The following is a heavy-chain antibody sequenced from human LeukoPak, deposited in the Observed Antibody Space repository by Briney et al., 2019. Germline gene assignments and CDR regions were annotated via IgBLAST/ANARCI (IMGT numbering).Heavy chain of an antibody. CDR1: GGSISSYY. V-gene: IGHV4-59*01. CDR2: IYYSGST. J-gene: IGHJ4*02. CDR3: ARSSVGYDFWSGSFDY. Sequence: SETLSLTCTVSGGSISSYYWSWIRQPPGKGLEWIGYIYYSGSTNYNPSLKSRVTISVDTSKIQFSLKLSSVTAADTAVYYCARSSVGYDFWSGSFDYWGQGTLVTVSS. D-gene: IGHD3-3*01.